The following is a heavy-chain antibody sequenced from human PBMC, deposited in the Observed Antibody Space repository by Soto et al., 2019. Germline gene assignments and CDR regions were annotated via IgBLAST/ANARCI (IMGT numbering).Heavy chain of an antibody. V-gene: IGHV3-23*01. CDR1: GFTFSSYA. Sequence: EVQLLESGGGLVQPGGSLRLSCAASGFTFSSYAMSWVRQAPGKGLEWVSAISGSGSTIYYADSVKGRFTASRDNARNSLYLQMNSLRDEDTALYYCAREGPVPPYYFYDYWGQGTLVTVSS. D-gene: IGHD3-10*01. CDR2: ISGSGSTI. CDR3: AREGPVPPYYFYDY. J-gene: IGHJ4*02.